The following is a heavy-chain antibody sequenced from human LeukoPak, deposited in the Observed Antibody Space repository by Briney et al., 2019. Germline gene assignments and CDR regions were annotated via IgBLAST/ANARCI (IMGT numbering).Heavy chain of an antibody. CDR2: ISLRGLT. J-gene: IGHJ1*01. CDR1: GGSISGTNW. V-gene: IGHV4-4*02. D-gene: IGHD2-21*02. Sequence: PSGTLSLTCGVSGGSISGTNWWSWVRQPPGQGLEWIGEISLRGLTNYNPSLRSRLTMSLDESKNQVSLNLTSVTAADTAVYYCARTDETAPAEDFQHWGQGTLVTVSS. CDR3: ARTDETAPAEDFQH.